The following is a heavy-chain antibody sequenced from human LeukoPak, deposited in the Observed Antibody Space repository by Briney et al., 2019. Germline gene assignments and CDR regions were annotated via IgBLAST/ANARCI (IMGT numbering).Heavy chain of an antibody. D-gene: IGHD1-26*01. J-gene: IGHJ4*02. V-gene: IGHV3-30*01. Sequence: PGGSLRLSCAASGFTVSSNYMSWVRQAPGKGLEWVAVISYDGSNKYYADSVKGRFTISRDNSKNTLYLQMNSLRAEDTAVYYCARGMGALDYWGQGTLVTVSS. CDR1: GFTVSSNY. CDR2: ISYDGSNK. CDR3: ARGMGALDY.